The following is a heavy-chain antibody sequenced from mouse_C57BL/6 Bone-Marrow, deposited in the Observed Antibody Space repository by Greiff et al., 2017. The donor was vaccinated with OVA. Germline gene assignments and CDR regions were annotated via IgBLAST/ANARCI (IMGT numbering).Heavy chain of an antibody. D-gene: IGHD2-4*01. CDR1: GFNIKDDY. CDR3: TTPFYYDYLDY. V-gene: IGHV14-4*01. J-gene: IGHJ2*01. CDR2: IDPENGDT. Sequence: EVQLQQSGAELVRPGASVKLSCTASGFNIKDDYMHWVKQRPEQGLEWIGWIDPENGDTEYASKFQGKATITADTSSNTAYLQLSSLTSEDTAAYYCTTPFYYDYLDYWGQGTTLTVSS.